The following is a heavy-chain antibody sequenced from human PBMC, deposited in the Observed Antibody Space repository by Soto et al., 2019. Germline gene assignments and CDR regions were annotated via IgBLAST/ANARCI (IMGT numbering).Heavy chain of an antibody. CDR3: AKEADNCSGGSGYVDLFDY. Sequence: EVQLLESGGGLVQPGGSLRLSCAASGFSFSSYAMCWVRQAPGKGLEWVSAVSGSGGSTYYADSVKGRFTISRDNSKNTRYLQMNSLRAEDTAVYYCAKEADNCSGGSGYVDLFDYWGQGTLVTVSS. CDR2: VSGSGGST. D-gene: IGHD2-15*01. V-gene: IGHV3-23*01. CDR1: GFSFSSYA. J-gene: IGHJ4*02.